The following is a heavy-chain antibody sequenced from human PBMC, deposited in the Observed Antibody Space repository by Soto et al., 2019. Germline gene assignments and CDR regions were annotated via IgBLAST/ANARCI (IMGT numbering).Heavy chain of an antibody. J-gene: IGHJ6*02. D-gene: IGHD3-10*02. CDR1: VESLSAYY. CDR2: INQSGST. Sequence: SETLSLTCASYVESLSAYYWTWIRQPPGKGLEWIGEINQSGSTNYNPSLKSRVTMSADTSKKHFSLKVTSVTAADTAVYYCARGTVYVPFLFPCLDVWGQGTTVTVSS. V-gene: IGHV4-34*01. CDR3: ARGTVYVPFLFPCLDV.